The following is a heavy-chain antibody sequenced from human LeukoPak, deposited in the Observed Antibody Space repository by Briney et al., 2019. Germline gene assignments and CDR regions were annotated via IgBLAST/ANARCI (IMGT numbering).Heavy chain of an antibody. V-gene: IGHV3-30*04. CDR3: AGEGIAAAGFYYYYGMDV. CDR2: ISYDGSNK. Sequence: GGSLRLSCAASGFTFSSYAMHWVRQAPGKGLEWVAVISYDGSNKCYADSVKGRFTISRDNSKNTLYLQMNSLRAEDTAVYYCAGEGIAAAGFYYYYGMDVWGKGTTVTVSS. D-gene: IGHD6-13*01. J-gene: IGHJ6*04. CDR1: GFTFSSYA.